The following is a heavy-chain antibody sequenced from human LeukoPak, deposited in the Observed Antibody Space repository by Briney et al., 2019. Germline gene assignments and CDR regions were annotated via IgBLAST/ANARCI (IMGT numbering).Heavy chain of an antibody. J-gene: IGHJ4*02. D-gene: IGHD2-15*01. CDR3: ARRIGVVVAATPVDY. CDR2: ISSSSSYI. CDR1: GFTFSSYS. V-gene: IGHV3-21*01. Sequence: GGSLRLSCAASGFTFSSYSMNWVRQAPGKGLEWVSSISSSSSYIYYADSVKGRFTISRDNAKNSLYLQMSSLRAEDTAVYYCARRIGVVVAATPVDYWGQGTLVTVSS.